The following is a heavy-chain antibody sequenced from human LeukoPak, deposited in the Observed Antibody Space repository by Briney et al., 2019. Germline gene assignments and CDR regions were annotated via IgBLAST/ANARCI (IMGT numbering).Heavy chain of an antibody. Sequence: GGSLRLSCAASGFTVSSNYMSWVRQAPGKGLEWVSLIYSGGSTYYADSVKGRFTISRDNSKNTLYLQMTSLRAEDTAVYYCAKGYSSSWTTFDYWGQGTLVTVSS. J-gene: IGHJ4*02. V-gene: IGHV3-66*01. CDR3: AKGYSSSWTTFDY. CDR1: GFTVSSNY. CDR2: IYSGGST. D-gene: IGHD6-13*01.